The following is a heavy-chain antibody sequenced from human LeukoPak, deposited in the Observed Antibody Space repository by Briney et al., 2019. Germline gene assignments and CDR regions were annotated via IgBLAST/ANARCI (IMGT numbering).Heavy chain of an antibody. CDR3: ARHLVRGFICYDSSDGAFDI. D-gene: IGHD3-22*01. Sequence: PSETLSLTCTVSGGPISSYYWSWIRQPPGKGLEWIGYIYYSGSTNYNPSLKSRVTISVDTSKNQFSLKLSSVTAADTGVYYCARHLVRGFICYDSSDGAFDIWGQGTMVTVSS. J-gene: IGHJ3*02. CDR1: GGPISSYY. V-gene: IGHV4-59*01. CDR2: IYYSGST.